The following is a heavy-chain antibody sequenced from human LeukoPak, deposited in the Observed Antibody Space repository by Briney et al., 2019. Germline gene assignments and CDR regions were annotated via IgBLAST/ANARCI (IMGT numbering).Heavy chain of an antibody. D-gene: IGHD6-19*01. V-gene: IGHV4-59*01. CDR3: ARGDSSGWYYFFDY. J-gene: IGHJ4*02. CDR2: VPYSGST. CDR1: GGSISSYY. Sequence: SETLSLTCTVSGGSISSYYWSWIRQPPGKGLEWIGYVPYSGSTNDNPSLRSRLTISVDTSKKQFSLKLSSVTAADTAVYYCARGDSSGWYYFFDYWGQGTLVTVSS.